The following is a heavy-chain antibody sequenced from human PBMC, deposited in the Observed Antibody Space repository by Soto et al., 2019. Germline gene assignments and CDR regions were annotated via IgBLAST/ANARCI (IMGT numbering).Heavy chain of an antibody. V-gene: IGHV3-33*01. CDR2: IWYDGSNK. D-gene: IGHD2-21*01. CDR3: ARDSDCGGDCYRDAFDI. CDR1: GFTFSSYG. Sequence: GGSLRLSCAASGFTFSSYGMHWVRQAPGKGLEWVAVIWYDGSNKYYADSVKGRFTISRDNSKNTLYLQMNSLRAEDTAVYYCARDSDCGGDCYRDAFDIWGQGTMVTISS. J-gene: IGHJ3*02.